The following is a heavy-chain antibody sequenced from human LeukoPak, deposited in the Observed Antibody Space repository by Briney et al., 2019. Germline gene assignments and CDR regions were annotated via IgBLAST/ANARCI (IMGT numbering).Heavy chain of an antibody. D-gene: IGHD2-2*01. CDR1: GGSFSGYY. CDR3: ARAFLGYCSSTSCQRRYYYGMDV. Sequence: PSETLSLTCAVYGGSFSGYYRSWIRQPPGKGLEWIGEINHSGSTTYNPSLMSRVTISVDTSKNQFSLKPSSVTAADTAVYYCARAFLGYCSSTSCQRRYYYGMDVWGQKTTVTVPS. V-gene: IGHV4-34*01. J-gene: IGHJ6*02. CDR2: INHSGST.